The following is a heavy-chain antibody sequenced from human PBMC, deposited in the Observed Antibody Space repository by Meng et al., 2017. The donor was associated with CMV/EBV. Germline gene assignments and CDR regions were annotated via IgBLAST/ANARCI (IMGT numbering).Heavy chain of an antibody. D-gene: IGHD2-2*01. Sequence: ASVKVSCKASGYTFTGYYMHWVRQAPGQGLEWMGWINPSGGSTSYAQKFQGRVTMTRDTSTSTVYMELSSLRSEDTAVYYCASAGCSSTSCHKGDAFDIWGQGTMVTVSS. CDR1: GYTFTGYY. CDR2: INPSGGST. J-gene: IGHJ3*02. CDR3: ASAGCSSTSCHKGDAFDI. V-gene: IGHV1-46*01.